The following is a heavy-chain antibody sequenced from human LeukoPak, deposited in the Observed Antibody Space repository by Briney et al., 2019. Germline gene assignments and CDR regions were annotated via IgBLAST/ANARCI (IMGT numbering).Heavy chain of an antibody. V-gene: IGHV1-2*02. CDR3: ARDGEYGTGSYYRGSFDY. CDR1: GYTFTAYY. J-gene: IGHJ4*02. D-gene: IGHD3-10*01. Sequence: GASVKVSCKASGYTFTAYYLHWVRQAPGQGLEWMGWIHPRSGDTRYAQKFQGRVTMARDTSISTVYMDLSSLGSDDTAVYYCARDGEYGTGSYYRGSFDYWGQGILVTVSS. CDR2: IHPRSGDT.